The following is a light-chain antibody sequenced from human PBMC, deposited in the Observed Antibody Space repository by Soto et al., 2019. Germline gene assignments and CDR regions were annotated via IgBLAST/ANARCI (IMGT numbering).Light chain of an antibody. CDR1: QSVSSSF. V-gene: IGKV3-20*01. Sequence: EIVLTQSPGTLSLSPGERATLSCRASQSVSSSFLAWYQQKPGQAPRLLIYGASSRATGIPDRFSGSGSGTDFPLTISVLEPEDCAVYYRQQYGSSPWSFGQGNKVEIK. J-gene: IGKJ1*01. CDR2: GAS. CDR3: QQYGSSPWS.